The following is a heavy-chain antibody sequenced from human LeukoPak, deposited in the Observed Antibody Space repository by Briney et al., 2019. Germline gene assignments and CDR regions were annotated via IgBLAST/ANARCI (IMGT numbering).Heavy chain of an antibody. J-gene: IGHJ4*02. CDR1: GYTFNDYF. CDR3: ARPPAAGTDY. V-gene: IGHV1-2*02. Sequence: ASVKVSCKASGYTFNDYFIHWVRQAHGQGLEWMGWINPNSGGTKYAQKFQGRVTLTRDTSISTAYLELSRLRSDDTAVYYCARPPAAGTDYWGQGALVTVSS. CDR2: INPNSGGT. D-gene: IGHD6-13*01.